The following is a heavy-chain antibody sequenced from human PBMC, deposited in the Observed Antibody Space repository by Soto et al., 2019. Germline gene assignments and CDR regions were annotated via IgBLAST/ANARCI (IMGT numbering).Heavy chain of an antibody. CDR3: ARDRYTTGPYYIDV. J-gene: IGHJ6*03. Sequence: QVQLVESGGGVVQPGRSPRLSCAASGFTFSTYGMHWVRQTPGKGLEWVAVIWYDGNNKYYADSVKGRFTISRDNSKNTLYLQMNSLRAEDTAVYYCARDRYTTGPYYIDVWGKGTTVTVSS. D-gene: IGHD5-18*01. CDR2: IWYDGNNK. V-gene: IGHV3-33*01. CDR1: GFTFSTYG.